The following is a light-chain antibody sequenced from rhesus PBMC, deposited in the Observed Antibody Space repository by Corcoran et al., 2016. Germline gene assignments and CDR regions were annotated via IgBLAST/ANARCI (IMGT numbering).Light chain of an antibody. CDR2: EAS. CDR1: QGISSY. V-gene: IGKV1-25*01. CDR3: PQHDSYPYS. J-gene: IGKJ2*01. Sequence: DIQMTQSPSSLSASVGDRVTITCRTSQGISSYLAWYQQKPGKAPTLLIYEASSLQSGVPSRFSGSGSGTDFTLTISSLQPEDFATYYCPQHDSYPYSFGQGTTVEIK.